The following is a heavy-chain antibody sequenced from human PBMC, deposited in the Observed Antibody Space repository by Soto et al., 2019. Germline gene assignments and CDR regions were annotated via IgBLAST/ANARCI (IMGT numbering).Heavy chain of an antibody. CDR1: GFTFNNYA. V-gene: IGHV3-23*01. Sequence: PGGSLRRSCAASGFTFNNYAISWVRHATCKGLQCVSAISGSGDDTYYADSVKGRFTISRDNSKNTLYLQMNSLRAEGKAVYYCARDTSVSAGYCFDCWG. CDR3: ARDTSVSAGYCFDC. D-gene: IGHD2-8*02. J-gene: IGHJ4*01. CDR2: ISGSGDDT.